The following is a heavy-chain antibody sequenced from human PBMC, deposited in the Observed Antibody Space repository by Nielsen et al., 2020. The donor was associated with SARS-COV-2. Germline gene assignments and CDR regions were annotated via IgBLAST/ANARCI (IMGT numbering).Heavy chain of an antibody. CDR1: GGSVSSNDW. Sequence: SETLSLTCAVSGGSVSSNDWWTWVRQSPGKGLEWIGEVSHSGSINYNPSLKSRVTLSVDTSKNQFSLKLSSVTAADTAVYYCARGVYYGSGTHFDYWGQGTLVTVSS. CDR3: ARGVYYGSGTHFDY. D-gene: IGHD3-10*01. J-gene: IGHJ4*02. V-gene: IGHV4-4*02. CDR2: VSHSGSI.